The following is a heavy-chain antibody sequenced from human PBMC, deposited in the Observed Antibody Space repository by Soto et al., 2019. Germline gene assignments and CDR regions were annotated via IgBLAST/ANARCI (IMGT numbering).Heavy chain of an antibody. CDR3: ARGWPLSIGGNKFRWFDP. CDR1: GYTFTSYD. J-gene: IGHJ5*02. V-gene: IGHV1-8*01. D-gene: IGHD2-15*01. CDR2: MNPNSGNT. Sequence: QVQLVQSGAEVKKPGASVKVSCKASGYTFTSYDINWVRQATGQGLEWMGWMNPNSGNTGYAQKFQGRVTMTRNTSISTAYMELSSLRSEDTAVYYCARGWPLSIGGNKFRWFDPWGQGTLVTVSS.